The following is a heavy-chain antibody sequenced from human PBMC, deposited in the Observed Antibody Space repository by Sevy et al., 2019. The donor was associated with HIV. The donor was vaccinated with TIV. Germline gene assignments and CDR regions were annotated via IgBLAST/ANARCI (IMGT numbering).Heavy chain of an antibody. CDR1: GFTFDMYW. Sequence: GGPLRLSCDASGFTFDMYWMQWVRQAPGKGLEWVANIRQDGNEIYYAASVRGRFTISRDNAKGSLYRQMSNLRVEDTATYYCARRYFDLWGQGTLVTVSS. J-gene: IGHJ4*02. V-gene: IGHV3-7*03. CDR2: IRQDGNEI. CDR3: ARRYFDL.